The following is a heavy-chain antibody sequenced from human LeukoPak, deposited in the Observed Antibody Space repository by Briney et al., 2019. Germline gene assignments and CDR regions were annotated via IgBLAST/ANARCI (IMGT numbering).Heavy chain of an antibody. Sequence: ASVKVSCKASGYSFTGYHVHWVRQAPGQGLEWMGRINIDNGDTNSAQKFQGRITMARDTSISTAYMELTWLTSDDTAVYYCAGLGSIMQERIDPWGQGTPVTVSS. CDR1: GYSFTGYH. CDR3: AGLGSIMQERIDP. V-gene: IGHV1-2*02. D-gene: IGHD3-16*01. J-gene: IGHJ5*02. CDR2: INIDNGDT.